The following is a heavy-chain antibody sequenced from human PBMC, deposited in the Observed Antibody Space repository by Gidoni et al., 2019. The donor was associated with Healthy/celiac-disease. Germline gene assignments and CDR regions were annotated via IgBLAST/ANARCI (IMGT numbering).Heavy chain of an antibody. J-gene: IGHJ4*02. D-gene: IGHD4-17*01. V-gene: IGHV4-59*01. CDR1: VGSISSYY. CDR2: IYYSGST. Sequence: HVQLQESGPGLVQPSEPLSLPCTVSVGSISSYYWSWIRQPPGKGLEWIGYIYYSGSTNYNPSLKSRVTISVDTSKNKCSLKLSSVTAADTAVYYWARESTVVSENYFDYWGQGTLVTVSS. CDR3: ARESTVVSENYFDY.